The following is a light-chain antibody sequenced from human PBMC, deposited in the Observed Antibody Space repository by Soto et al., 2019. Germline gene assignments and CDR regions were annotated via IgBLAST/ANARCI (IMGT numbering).Light chain of an antibody. J-gene: IGLJ2*01. CDR1: RSNIGSNT. Sequence: QPVLTQPPSASGTPGQRVTISCSGSRSNIGSNTVNWYQHLPGTAPKLLIYSSNQRPSGVPDRFSGSKSGTSASLAISGLQSEDEADYYCAAWDDSFVVFGGGTKLTVL. V-gene: IGLV1-44*01. CDR3: AAWDDSFVV. CDR2: SSN.